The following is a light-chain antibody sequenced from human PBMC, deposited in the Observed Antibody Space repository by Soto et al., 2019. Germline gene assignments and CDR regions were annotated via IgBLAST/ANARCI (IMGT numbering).Light chain of an antibody. CDR1: STDISAYKF. CDR3: ISYTGFDTYV. J-gene: IGLJ1*01. Sequence: QSVLTQPASVSASPGQSTTISCTGTSTDISAYKFVSWYQQHPGKAPKLMIYDVTSRPSGVSNRFSGSKSGNTASLIISGLQAEDEGDYYCISYTGFDTYVFGTGTKLTVL. CDR2: DVT. V-gene: IGLV2-14*03.